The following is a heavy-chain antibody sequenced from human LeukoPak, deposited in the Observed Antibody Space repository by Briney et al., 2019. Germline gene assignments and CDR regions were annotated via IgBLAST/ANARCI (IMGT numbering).Heavy chain of an antibody. D-gene: IGHD3-10*01. V-gene: IGHV3-30*18. CDR3: AKDRVTMVRGVYYYYYYGMDV. CDR1: GFTFSSYG. Sequence: GGSLRLSCAASGFTFSSYGMHWVRQAPGKGLEWVAVISYDGSNKYYADSVKGRFTISRDNSKNTLYLQMNSLRAEDTAVYYCAKDRVTMVRGVYYYYYYGMDVWGQGTTVTVSS. CDR2: ISYDGSNK. J-gene: IGHJ6*02.